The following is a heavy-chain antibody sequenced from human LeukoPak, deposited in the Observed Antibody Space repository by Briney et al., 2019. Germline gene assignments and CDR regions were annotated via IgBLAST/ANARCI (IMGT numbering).Heavy chain of an antibody. Sequence: ASVKVSCKASGYTFTGNYMHWVRQAPGQGLEWMGWINHNSGGTNYAQKFQGRVTMTRDTSISTAYMELSRLRSDDTAVYYCARDGLYCSGGSCFIQPLDYWGQGTLVTVSS. J-gene: IGHJ4*02. CDR2: INHNSGGT. CDR3: ARDGLYCSGGSCFIQPLDY. V-gene: IGHV1-2*02. CDR1: GYTFTGNY. D-gene: IGHD2-15*01.